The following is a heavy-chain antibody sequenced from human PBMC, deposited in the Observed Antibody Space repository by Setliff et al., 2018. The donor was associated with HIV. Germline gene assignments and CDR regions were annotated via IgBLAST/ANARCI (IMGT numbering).Heavy chain of an antibody. CDR2: IYYNGNT. CDR3: ARRGLDTTLVDAFDI. D-gene: IGHD1-1*01. V-gene: IGHV4-61*08. J-gene: IGHJ3*02. CDR1: AGSIRSGGYY. Sequence: SETLSLTCSVSAGSIRSGGYYWSWIRQPPGKGLEWIGYIYYNGNTNYNPTLNSRGTISVDTSKNQFSLKLSSVTAADTAVYYCARRGLDTTLVDAFDIWGQGTMVTVSS.